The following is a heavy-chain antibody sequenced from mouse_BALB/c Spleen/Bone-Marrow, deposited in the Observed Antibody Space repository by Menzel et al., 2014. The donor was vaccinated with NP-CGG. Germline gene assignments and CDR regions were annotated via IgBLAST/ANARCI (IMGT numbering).Heavy chain of an antibody. Sequence: VQLQQSGAERVKPGTSVTLSCKASGYNFTSYWVNWVKLRPGQGLEWIGDIYPVGASTNYNEKFRSKATLTVDTSSSTAYMQLSNLASDDSALYYCASGVYYAMDYWGQGTSVTVSS. CDR3: ASGVYYAMDY. J-gene: IGHJ4*01. CDR1: GYNFTSYW. V-gene: IGHV1-55*01. CDR2: IYPVGAST.